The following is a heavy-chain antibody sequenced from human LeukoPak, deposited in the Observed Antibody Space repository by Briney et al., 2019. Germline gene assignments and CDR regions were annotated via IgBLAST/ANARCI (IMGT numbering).Heavy chain of an antibody. CDR1: GYTFTGYY. D-gene: IGHD3-10*01. CDR3: ARASREVWFGELMSPFDY. Sequence: GASVKVSCKASGYTFTGYYMLWVRQAPGQGLEWMGWINPNSGGTNYEQKFQGRSTMTRDTSISPAYMEMSRLRSDDTAVYYCARASREVWFGELMSPFDYWGQGTLVTVSS. V-gene: IGHV1-2*02. CDR2: INPNSGGT. J-gene: IGHJ4*02.